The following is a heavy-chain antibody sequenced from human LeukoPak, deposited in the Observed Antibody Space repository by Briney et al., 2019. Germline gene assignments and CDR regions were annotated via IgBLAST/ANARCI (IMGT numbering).Heavy chain of an antibody. V-gene: IGHV4-4*02. CDR2: IYHSGST. Sequence: TPSETLSLTCAVSGFSISSSNWWSWVRQPPGQGLEWIGEIYHSGSTNYNPSLKSRVTISVDKSKNQFSLKLSSVTAADTAVYYCARMGAGTAAAGYYFDYWGQGTLVTVSS. J-gene: IGHJ4*02. D-gene: IGHD6-13*01. CDR1: GFSISSSNW. CDR3: ARMGAGTAAAGYYFDY.